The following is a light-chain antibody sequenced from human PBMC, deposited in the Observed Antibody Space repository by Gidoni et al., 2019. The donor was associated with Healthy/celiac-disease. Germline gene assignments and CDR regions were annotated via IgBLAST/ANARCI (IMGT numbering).Light chain of an antibody. V-gene: IGKV3-20*01. CDR1: QSVSSSY. CDR3: QQYGSSPHT. J-gene: IGKJ2*01. CDR2: GAS. Sequence: VLTQSPGTLSLSPGERATLSCRASQSVSSSYLAWYQQKPGQAPRLLIYGASSRATGIPDRFSGSGSGTDFTLTISRLEPEDFAVYYCQQYGSSPHTFGQGTKLEIK.